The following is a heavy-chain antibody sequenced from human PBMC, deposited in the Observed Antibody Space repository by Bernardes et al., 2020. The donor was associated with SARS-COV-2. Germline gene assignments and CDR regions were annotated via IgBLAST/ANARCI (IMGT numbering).Heavy chain of an antibody. V-gene: IGHV3-74*01. CDR2: INNDGRIT. CDR1: GFTFNNYW. CDR3: TRVIRVEAGPED. D-gene: IGHD6-19*01. J-gene: IGHJ4*02. Sequence: GGSLRLSCAASGFTFNNYWMHWVRQAPGKGLVWVSRINNDGRITNYADSVMGRFTISRDNAKNTLYLQMHSLRGEDTAVYYCTRVIRVEAGPEDWGQGTLVTVSS.